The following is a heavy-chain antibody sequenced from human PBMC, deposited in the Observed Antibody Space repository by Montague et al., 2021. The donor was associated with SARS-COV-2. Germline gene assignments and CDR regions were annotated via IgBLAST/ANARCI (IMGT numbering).Heavy chain of an antibody. CDR3: ARAATITMIVVVIDAFDI. CDR1: GGSISSGGYY. Sequence: TVSLTCTVSGGSISSGGYYWSWIRQHPGKGLEWIGYIYYSGSTYYNPSLKSRVTISVDTSKDQFSLKLSSVTAADTAVYYCARAATITMIVVVIDAFDIWGQGTMVTVSS. D-gene: IGHD3-22*01. J-gene: IGHJ3*02. CDR2: IYYSGST. V-gene: IGHV4-31*03.